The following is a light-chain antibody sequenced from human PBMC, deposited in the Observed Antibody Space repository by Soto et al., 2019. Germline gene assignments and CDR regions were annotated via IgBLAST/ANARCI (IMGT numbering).Light chain of an antibody. CDR3: CSYAGSSTYYV. CDR1: NSDVGAYDY. V-gene: IGLV2-23*01. Sequence: QSALTQPASVSGSPGQSITISCTGTNSDVGAYDYVSWYQQHPGKAPKLMIYEGSKRPSGVSNRFSGSKSGNTASLTISGLQAEDEADYYCCSYAGSSTYYVFGTGTKVTVL. CDR2: EGS. J-gene: IGLJ1*01.